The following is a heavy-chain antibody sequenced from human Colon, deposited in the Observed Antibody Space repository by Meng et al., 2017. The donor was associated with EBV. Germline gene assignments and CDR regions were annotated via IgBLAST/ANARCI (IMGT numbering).Heavy chain of an antibody. CDR3: ARGKQDAWELLAY. J-gene: IGHJ4*02. CDR1: GFSISSNIR. D-gene: IGHD1-26*01. CDR2: IDDSGST. V-gene: IGHV4-4*02. Sequence: VTLQESGPVLVKPSGTLSLTGGVPGFSISSNIRWTWVRQPPGKGLEWIGDIDDSGSTNYNPSLNSRISISLDKSKNHFSLKVNSVTAADTAVYYCARGKQDAWELLAYWGQGALVTVSS.